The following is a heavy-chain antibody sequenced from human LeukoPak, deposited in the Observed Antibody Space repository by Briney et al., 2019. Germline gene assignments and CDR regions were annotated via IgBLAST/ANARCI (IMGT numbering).Heavy chain of an antibody. CDR3: ARDKPIYGSGRGGYDY. D-gene: IGHD3-10*01. V-gene: IGHV4-4*02. J-gene: IGHJ4*02. Sequence: PSGTLSLTCTVSGDSINSLDLWSWVRQPPGKGLEWIGEMYLSGTTHSNPSVKSRVTISVDTSKNQFSLKLSSVTAADTAVYYCARDKPIYGSGRGGYDYWGQGTLVTVSS. CDR2: MYLSGTT. CDR1: GDSINSLDL.